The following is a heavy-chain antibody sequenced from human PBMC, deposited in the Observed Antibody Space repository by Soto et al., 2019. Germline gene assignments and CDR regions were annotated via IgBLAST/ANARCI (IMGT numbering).Heavy chain of an antibody. CDR3: ARGAGSITIFGVVRNWFDP. Sequence: QVQLQESGPGLVKPSGTLSLTCAVSSGSISSSNWWSWVRPPPGKGLEWIGEIYHSGSTNYNPSLKSRVTILVDKSKIHFSLKLSSVTAADTAVYYCARGAGSITIFGVVRNWFDPWGQGTLVTVSS. J-gene: IGHJ5*02. CDR2: IYHSGST. CDR1: SGSISSSNW. D-gene: IGHD3-3*01. V-gene: IGHV4-4*02.